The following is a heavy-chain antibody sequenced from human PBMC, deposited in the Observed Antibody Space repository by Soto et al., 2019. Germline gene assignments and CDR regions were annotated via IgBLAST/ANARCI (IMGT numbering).Heavy chain of an antibody. D-gene: IGHD5-18*01. V-gene: IGHV3-74*01. J-gene: IGHJ4*02. CDR1: GFTFSSYW. Sequence: EVQLVESGGGLVQPGGSLRLSCVGSGFTFSSYWMHWVRQVPGKGPVWVSRINSAGSASSYVDFVKGRFTVSRDNAKNTLYLEINSLSAEDTAVYYCATGRYSYGWGYWGQGTLVTVSS. CDR3: ATGRYSYGWGY. CDR2: INSAGSAS.